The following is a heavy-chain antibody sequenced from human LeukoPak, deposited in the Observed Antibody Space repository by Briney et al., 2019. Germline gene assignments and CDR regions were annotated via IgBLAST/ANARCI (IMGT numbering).Heavy chain of an antibody. CDR2: MNPNSGNT. D-gene: IGHD6-25*01. Sequence: GASVKVSCKASGYTFTSYGINWVRQATGQGLEWMGWMNPNSGNTGYAQKFQGRVTITRNTSISTAYMELSSLRSEDTAVYYCARGPIYSSGAFDIWGQGTMVTVSS. CDR1: GYTFTSYG. V-gene: IGHV1-8*03. CDR3: ARGPIYSSGAFDI. J-gene: IGHJ3*02.